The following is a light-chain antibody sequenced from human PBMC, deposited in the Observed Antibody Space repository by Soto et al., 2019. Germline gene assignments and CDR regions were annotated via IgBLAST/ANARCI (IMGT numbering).Light chain of an antibody. CDR3: QQYNNFWT. CDR2: DAS. CDR1: QSMSSW. V-gene: IGKV1-5*01. Sequence: DIQMTQSPSALSASVGDRVTITCRASQSMSSWLAWYQQKPGKAPRLLIYDASYLERGVPSRFSGSGSGTEFTLTISDLQPDDLATYYCQQYNNFWTFGPGTKVEI. J-gene: IGKJ1*01.